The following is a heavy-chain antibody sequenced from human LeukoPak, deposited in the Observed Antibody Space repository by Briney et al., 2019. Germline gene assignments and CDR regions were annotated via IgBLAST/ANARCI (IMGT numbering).Heavy chain of an antibody. D-gene: IGHD3-3*01. CDR1: GFTFSSYA. CDR2: ISYDGSNK. J-gene: IGHJ4*02. V-gene: IGHV3-30-3*01. Sequence: GGSLRLSCAASGFTFSSYAMHWVRQAPGKGLEWVAVISYDGSNKYCADSVKGRFTISRDNSKNTLYLQMNSLRAEDTAVYYCARDGITIFGVVITYYFDYWGQGTLVTVSS. CDR3: ARDGITIFGVVITYYFDY.